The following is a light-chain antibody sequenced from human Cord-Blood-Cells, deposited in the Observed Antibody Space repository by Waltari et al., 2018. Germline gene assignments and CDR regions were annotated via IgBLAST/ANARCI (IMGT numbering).Light chain of an antibody. CDR1: QSVLYSSNNKNY. J-gene: IGKJ2*01. CDR3: QQYYSTPYT. Sequence: DIVMTQSPDSLAVSLGERATINCKSSQSVLYSSNNKNYLAWYQQKPGQPPKLLIYWASTRESGVPYRFSGSGSGTDFTLTISSLQAEDVAVYYCQQYYSTPYTVGQGTKLEIK. V-gene: IGKV4-1*01. CDR2: WAS.